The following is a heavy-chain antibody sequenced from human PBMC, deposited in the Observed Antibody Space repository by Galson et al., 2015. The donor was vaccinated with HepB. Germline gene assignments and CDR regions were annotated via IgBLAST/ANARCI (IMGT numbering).Heavy chain of an antibody. CDR1: GFTFSSYA. V-gene: IGHV3-23*01. CDR2: ISGSGGST. J-gene: IGHJ4*02. Sequence: SLRLSCAASGFTFSSYAMSWVRQAPGKGLEWVSAISGSGGSTYYADSVKGRFTISRDNSKNTLYLQMNSLRAEDTAVYYCAKGEGSGWYGAIDYWGQGTLVTVSS. D-gene: IGHD6-19*01. CDR3: AKGEGSGWYGAIDY.